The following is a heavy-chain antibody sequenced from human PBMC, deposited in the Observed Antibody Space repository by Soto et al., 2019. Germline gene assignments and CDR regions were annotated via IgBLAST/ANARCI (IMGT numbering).Heavy chain of an antibody. CDR3: ARGCMAVAPLYYFDY. J-gene: IGHJ4*02. CDR2: IYYSGST. Sequence: SETLSLTCTVSGGSISSSSYYWCWIRQPPGKGLEWIGSIYYSGSTNYNPSLKSRVTISVDTSKNQFSLKLSSVTAADTAVYYCARGCMAVAPLYYFDYWGQGTLVTVSS. V-gene: IGHV4-39*07. CDR1: GGSISSSSYY. D-gene: IGHD6-19*01.